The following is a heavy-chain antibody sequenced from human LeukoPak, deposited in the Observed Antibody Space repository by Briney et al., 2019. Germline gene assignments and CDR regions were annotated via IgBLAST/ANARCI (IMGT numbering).Heavy chain of an antibody. Sequence: GGSLRLSCAASGFTFSSYAMHWVRQAPGKGLEWVTIISYDGSNKYYADSVKGRFTISRDNSKNTLYLQMNSLRAEDTAVYYCARDRIGAQDYWGQGTLVTVSS. CDR3: ARDRIGAQDY. V-gene: IGHV3-30*04. CDR1: GFTFSSYA. J-gene: IGHJ4*02. CDR2: ISYDGSNK. D-gene: IGHD1-26*01.